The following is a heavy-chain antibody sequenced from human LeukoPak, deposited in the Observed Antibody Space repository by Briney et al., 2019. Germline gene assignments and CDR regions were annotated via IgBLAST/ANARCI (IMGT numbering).Heavy chain of an antibody. V-gene: IGHV4-59*01. D-gene: IGHD4-23*01. J-gene: IGHJ5*02. CDR1: GGSISSYY. Sequence: KASETLSLTCTVSGGSISSYYWSWIRQPPGKGLEWIAYIYYGGSTNYNPSLKSRVTISIDASKNQFSLKLSSVTAADTAVYYCARNSGWAWFDPWGQGTLVTVSS. CDR3: ARNSGWAWFDP. CDR2: IYYGGST.